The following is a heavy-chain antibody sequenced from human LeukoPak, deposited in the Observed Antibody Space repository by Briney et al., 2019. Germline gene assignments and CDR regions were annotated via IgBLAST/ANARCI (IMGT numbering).Heavy chain of an antibody. V-gene: IGHV4-39*07. CDR2: IYHSGST. J-gene: IGHJ4*02. D-gene: IGHD6-13*01. CDR1: GDSISSSSHY. CDR3: ASVSSSWYAAFDY. Sequence: SETLSLTCAVSGDSISSSSHYWAWIRQPPGKGLEWIGSIYHSGSTYYSPSLKSRVTISVDTSKNQFSLKLSSVTAADTAVYYCASVSSSWYAAFDYWGQGTLVTVSS.